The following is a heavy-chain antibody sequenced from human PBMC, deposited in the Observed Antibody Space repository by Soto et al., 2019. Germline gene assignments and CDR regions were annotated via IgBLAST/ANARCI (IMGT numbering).Heavy chain of an antibody. CDR2: IYYSGST. J-gene: IGHJ6*02. CDR1: GGSISSYY. CDR3: ARFLTSLEQWLSPSGGYCMDV. V-gene: IGHV4-59*01. Sequence: SETLSLTCTVSGGSISSYYWSWIRQPPGKGLEWIGYIYYSGSTNYNPSLKSRVTISVDTSKNQFSLKLSSVTAADTAVYYCARFLTSLEQWLSPSGGYCMDVWGQGTTVTVSS. D-gene: IGHD6-19*01.